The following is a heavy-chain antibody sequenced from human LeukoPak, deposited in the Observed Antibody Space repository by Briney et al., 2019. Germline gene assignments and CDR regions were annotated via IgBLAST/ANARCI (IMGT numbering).Heavy chain of an antibody. J-gene: IGHJ4*02. CDR2: IKQDGSEK. Sequence: GGSLRLSCVVSGFTFRNYWMSWVRQAPGKGLEWVANIKQDGSEKYYVDSVKGRFTISRDNSKNTLYLQMNSLRVDDTAVYYCAREQDCSGAHCYYDHWGQGTLVTVSS. D-gene: IGHD2-15*01. V-gene: IGHV3-7*01. CDR1: GFTFRNYW. CDR3: AREQDCSGAHCYYDH.